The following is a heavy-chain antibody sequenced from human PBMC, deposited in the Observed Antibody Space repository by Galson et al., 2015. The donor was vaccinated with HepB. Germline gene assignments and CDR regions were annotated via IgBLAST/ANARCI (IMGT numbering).Heavy chain of an antibody. CDR3: ATGDTKMVTGFDY. Sequence: SVKVSCKASGYTLINYFMHWVRQAPGQGLERMGIINPLYGSTDYAQKFKGRVTLTRDTSTSTVYMEVSSLGSEDTAVYYCATGDTKMVTGFDYWGQGTLVTVSP. V-gene: IGHV1-46*01. CDR2: INPLYGST. D-gene: IGHD5-18*01. CDR1: GYTLINYF. J-gene: IGHJ4*02.